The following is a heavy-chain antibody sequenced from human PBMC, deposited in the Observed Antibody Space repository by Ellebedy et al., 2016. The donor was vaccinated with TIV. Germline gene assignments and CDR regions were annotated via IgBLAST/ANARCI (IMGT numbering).Heavy chain of an antibody. J-gene: IGHJ3*01. CDR3: ARGGIPDAFNV. V-gene: IGHV3-48*02. Sequence: GGSLRLSCAASGFTFSNYWMTWVRQAPGKGLEWVSYISSSSSTIYYADSVKGRFTISRDNAKNSLSLQMNSLRDEDTAVYYCARGGIPDAFNVWGQGTMVTVSS. D-gene: IGHD3-16*01. CDR1: GFTFSNYW. CDR2: ISSSSSTI.